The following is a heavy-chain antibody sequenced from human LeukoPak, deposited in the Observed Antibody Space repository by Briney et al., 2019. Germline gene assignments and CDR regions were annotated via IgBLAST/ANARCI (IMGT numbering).Heavy chain of an antibody. Sequence: KPSETLSLTCAVYGGSFSGYYWSWIRQPPGKGLEWIGEMNHSGSTNYNPSLKSRVTISVDMSKNQFSLKLSSVTAADTAVYYCARGRVVATYYFDYWGQGTLVTVSS. V-gene: IGHV4-34*01. CDR3: ARGRVVATYYFDY. D-gene: IGHD5-12*01. CDR1: GGSFSGYY. CDR2: MNHSGST. J-gene: IGHJ4*02.